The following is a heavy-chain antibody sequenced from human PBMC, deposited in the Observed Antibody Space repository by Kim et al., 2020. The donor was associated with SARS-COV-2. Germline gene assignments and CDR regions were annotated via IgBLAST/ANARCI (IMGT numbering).Heavy chain of an antibody. V-gene: IGHV3-11*01. Sequence: SDGSSNDYQDSVNGRFTISRDAAKRSVSLQMNGLTPEDTAVYYCVREPSNWGQGTLVTVSS. CDR2: SDGSSN. J-gene: IGHJ4*02. CDR3: VREPSN.